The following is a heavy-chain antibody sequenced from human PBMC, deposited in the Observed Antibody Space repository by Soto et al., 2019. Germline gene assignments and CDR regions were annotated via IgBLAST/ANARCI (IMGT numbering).Heavy chain of an antibody. CDR1: GYTFTSYG. V-gene: IGHV1-18*01. Sequence: QVQLVQSGAEVKKPGASVKVSCKASGYTFTSYGISWVRQAPGQGLEWMGWISAYNGNTNYAQKLQGRVTMTTDASTSTAYMALRSLRSDDTAVYYCARDGDSRSHYYYYGMDVWGQGTTVTVSS. D-gene: IGHD3-22*01. CDR3: ARDGDSRSHYYYYGMDV. J-gene: IGHJ6*02. CDR2: ISAYNGNT.